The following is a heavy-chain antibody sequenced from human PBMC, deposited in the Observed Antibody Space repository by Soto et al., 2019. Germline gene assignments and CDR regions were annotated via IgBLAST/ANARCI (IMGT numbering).Heavy chain of an antibody. J-gene: IGHJ4*02. CDR1: GVTVSSNY. Sequence: EVQLVESGGGLVQPGGSLRLSCAASGVTVSSNYMSWVRQAPGKGLEWVSVIYSGGSTYYADSVKGRFTISRDNSKNTLYLQMNSLRAEDTAVYHCARHGHNYGGGYFDYWGQGTLVTVSS. CDR2: IYSGGST. CDR3: ARHGHNYGGGYFDY. D-gene: IGHD5-18*01. V-gene: IGHV3-66*04.